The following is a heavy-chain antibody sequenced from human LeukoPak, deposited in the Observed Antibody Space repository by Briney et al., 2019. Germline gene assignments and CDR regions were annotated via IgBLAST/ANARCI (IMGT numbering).Heavy chain of an antibody. CDR1: GYTFTSYY. J-gene: IGHJ4*02. Sequence: GASVKVSCKASGYTFTSYYMHWVRQAPGQGLEWMGWINPNSGGTNYAQKFQGRVTMTRDTSISTAYMELSRLRSDDTAVYYCARGDSSGYYFLDYWGQGTLVTVSS. D-gene: IGHD3-22*01. CDR3: ARGDSSGYYFLDY. V-gene: IGHV1-2*02. CDR2: INPNSGGT.